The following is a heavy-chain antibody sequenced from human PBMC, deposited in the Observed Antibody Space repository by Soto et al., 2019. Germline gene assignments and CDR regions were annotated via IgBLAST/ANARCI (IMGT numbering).Heavy chain of an antibody. CDR1: GASIRSTNYY. CDR3: TRANWYSEY. D-gene: IGHD7-27*01. J-gene: IGHJ4*02. CDR2: IYLSGTT. Sequence: SETLSLTCTVSGASIRSTNYYWGWIRQPPGKGLEWIGNIYLSGTTHYDPSLKSRVTISVDTSKNQFSLNLTSLTAADTAIYYCTRANWYSEYWGQGTLVTVSS. V-gene: IGHV4-39*01.